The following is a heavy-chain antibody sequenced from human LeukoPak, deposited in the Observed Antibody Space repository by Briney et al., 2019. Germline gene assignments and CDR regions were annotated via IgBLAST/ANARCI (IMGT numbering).Heavy chain of an antibody. CDR3: ASTFTTSKTFDS. CDR2: IYPGDSDT. Sequence: GESLKISCKGSGYSFGSYWIGWVRQMPGGGLEWMGIIYPGDSDTRYSPSFQGLVTISVDKSISTAYLQWGSLKASDTAMYYCASTFTTSKTFDSWGQGTLVTVSS. D-gene: IGHD3-22*01. CDR1: GYSFGSYW. V-gene: IGHV5-51*01. J-gene: IGHJ4*01.